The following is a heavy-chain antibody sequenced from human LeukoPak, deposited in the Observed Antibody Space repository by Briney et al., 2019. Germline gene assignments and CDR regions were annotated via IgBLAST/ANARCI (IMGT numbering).Heavy chain of an antibody. CDR3: ARSPSAFAAFAS. Sequence: GASVKVSCRASGYTFITYYMNWVRRAPGQGLEWMGWINPHTGDTNYAQHFQGRITMTRDTSTVYMDLSRLRSDDTAVYFCARSPSAFAAFASWGQGTLVTVSS. V-gene: IGHV1-2*02. CDR2: INPHTGDT. D-gene: IGHD2-15*01. J-gene: IGHJ5*02. CDR1: GYTFITYY.